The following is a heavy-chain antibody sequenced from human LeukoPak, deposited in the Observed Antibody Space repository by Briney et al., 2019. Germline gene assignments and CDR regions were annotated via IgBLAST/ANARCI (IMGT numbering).Heavy chain of an antibody. CDR1: GYTFTSYA. V-gene: IGHV1-3*03. Sequence: ASVKVSCEASGYTFTSYAMHWVRQAPGQRLEWMGWINAGNGNTKYSQEFQGRVTITRDTSASTAYMELSSLRSEDMAVYYCARDSSGYLMLFDYWGQGTLVTVSS. D-gene: IGHD3-22*01. J-gene: IGHJ4*02. CDR3: ARDSSGYLMLFDY. CDR2: INAGNGNT.